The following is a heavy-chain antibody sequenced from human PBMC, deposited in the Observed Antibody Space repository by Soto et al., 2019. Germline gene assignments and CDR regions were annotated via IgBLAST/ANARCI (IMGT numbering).Heavy chain of an antibody. Sequence: SETLSLTCTVSGDSISSYYWTWIRQPPGKGLEWIGYIYYSGSTNYNPSLKSRVTISVDTSKNQFSLKLTSVTAADTAVYYCARGGGYCSGGSCYSEGNWFDPWGQGTLVTVSS. CDR1: GDSISSYY. CDR3: ARGGGYCSGGSCYSEGNWFDP. V-gene: IGHV4-59*01. D-gene: IGHD2-15*01. CDR2: IYYSGST. J-gene: IGHJ5*02.